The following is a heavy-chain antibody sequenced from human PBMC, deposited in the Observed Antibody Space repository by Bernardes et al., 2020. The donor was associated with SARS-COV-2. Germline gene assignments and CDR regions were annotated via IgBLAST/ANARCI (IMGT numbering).Heavy chain of an antibody. D-gene: IGHD5-18*01. V-gene: IGHV1-69*13. CDR1: GGTFSSYA. CDR3: ARGRGYSYGYRGDFDY. Sequence: SVKVSCKASGGTFSSYAISWVRQAPGQGLEWMGGIIPIFGTANYAQKFQGRVTITADESTSTAYMELSSLRSEDTAVYYCARGRGYSYGYRGDFDYWGQGTLVTVSS. CDR2: IIPIFGTA. J-gene: IGHJ4*02.